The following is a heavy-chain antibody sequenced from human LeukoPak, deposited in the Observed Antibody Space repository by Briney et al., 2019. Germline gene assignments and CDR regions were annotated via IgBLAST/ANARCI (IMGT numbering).Heavy chain of an antibody. CDR1: GFSFSSYE. CDR3: TRDRPSSGWNDY. Sequence: GGSLRLSCSASGFSFSSYEMNWVRQAPGKGLEWVSHISSSGSLIYYSDSVKGRFTISRNNAKNSLYLQMNSPRAEDTAVYYCTRDRPSSGWNDYWGQGTLVTVSS. V-gene: IGHV3-48*03. J-gene: IGHJ4*02. CDR2: ISSSGSLI. D-gene: IGHD6-19*01.